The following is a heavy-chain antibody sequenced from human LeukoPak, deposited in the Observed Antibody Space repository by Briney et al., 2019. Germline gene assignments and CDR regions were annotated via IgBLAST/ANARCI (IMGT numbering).Heavy chain of an antibody. D-gene: IGHD5-18*01. CDR3: ARDARGYSYGYDYFDY. Sequence: PGGSLRLSCAASGFTFSSYSMNWVRQAPGKGLEWVSCISSSSSTIYYADSVKGRFTISRDNAKNSLYLQMNSLRAEDTAVYYCARDARGYSYGYDYFDYWGQGTLVTVSS. J-gene: IGHJ4*02. V-gene: IGHV3-48*04. CDR2: ISSSSSTI. CDR1: GFTFSSYS.